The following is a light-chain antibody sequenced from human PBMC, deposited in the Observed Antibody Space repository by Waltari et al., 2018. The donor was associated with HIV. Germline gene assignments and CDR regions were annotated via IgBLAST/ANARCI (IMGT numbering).Light chain of an antibody. Sequence: DTLSLSPGEKATLSCRASQSVNINYLAWYQHKPGQAPRLLIYGASSRATGIPDRFSGSGSGTDFTLTISRLEPEDSAVYYCQQYGGSPITFGQGTRLEIK. V-gene: IGKV3-20*01. CDR2: GAS. J-gene: IGKJ5*01. CDR1: QSVNINY. CDR3: QQYGGSPIT.